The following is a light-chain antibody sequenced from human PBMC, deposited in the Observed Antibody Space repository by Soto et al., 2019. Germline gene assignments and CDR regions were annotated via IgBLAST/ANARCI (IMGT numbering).Light chain of an antibody. V-gene: IGLV6-57*04. CDR2: EDN. CDR3: QSYDSSNHVV. J-gene: IGLJ2*01. Sequence: NFMLTQPHSVSESPGKTVTISCTRSSGSIASNYVQWYQQRPGSAPTTVIYEDNQRPSGVPDRFSGSIDSSSNSASLTISGLKTEDEADYYCQSYDSSNHVVFGGWTKVTVL. CDR1: SGSIASNY.